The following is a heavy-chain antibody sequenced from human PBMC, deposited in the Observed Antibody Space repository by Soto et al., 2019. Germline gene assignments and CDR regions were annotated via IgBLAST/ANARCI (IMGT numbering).Heavy chain of an antibody. CDR1: GFSLSTSGVG. CDR3: AHYGDSGRFDP. D-gene: IGHD4-17*01. J-gene: IGHJ5*02. CDR2: IYWDDDK. V-gene: IGHV2-5*02. Sequence: QITLKESGPTLVKPTQTLTLTCTFSGFSLSTSGVGVGWIRQPPGKALEWLALIYWDDDKRYSPSLKSRLTITTDTSKNPVVLTMTNMDPVDTATSYCAHYGDSGRFDPWGQGTLVTVSS.